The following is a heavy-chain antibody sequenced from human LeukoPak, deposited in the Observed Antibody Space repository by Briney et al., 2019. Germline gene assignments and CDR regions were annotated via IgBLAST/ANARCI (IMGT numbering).Heavy chain of an antibody. CDR2: ISSSSSYI. CDR1: GFTFSSYS. J-gene: IGHJ3*01. Sequence: GGSLRLSCAASGFTFSSYSMNCVRQAPGRGLEGVSSISSSSSYIYYADSVKGRFTISRDNSKNTLYLQMNSLSPEDTAVYYCAKTAGLAGAGKDAFYLWGQGTMVTVSS. V-gene: IGHV3-21*01. D-gene: IGHD6-13*01. CDR3: AKTAGLAGAGKDAFYL.